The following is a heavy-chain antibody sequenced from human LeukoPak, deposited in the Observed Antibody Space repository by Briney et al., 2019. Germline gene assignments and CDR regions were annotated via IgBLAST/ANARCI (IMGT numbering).Heavy chain of an antibody. J-gene: IGHJ4*02. D-gene: IGHD3-10*01. CDR1: GFTFSSYW. CDR3: ARDRMVWFGEFRFDY. Sequence: GGSLRLSCAASGFTFSSYWMHWVRQAPGKGLVWVSRINSDGSSTSYADSVKGRFTISRDNAKNTLYLQMNSLRAEDTAVYYCARDRMVWFGEFRFDYWGQGTLVTVSS. V-gene: IGHV3-74*01. CDR2: INSDGSST.